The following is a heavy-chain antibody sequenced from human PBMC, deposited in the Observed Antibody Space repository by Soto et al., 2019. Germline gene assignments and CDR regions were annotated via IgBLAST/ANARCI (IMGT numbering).Heavy chain of an antibody. J-gene: IGHJ6*02. CDR3: ARPLGELSLPYYYYGMDV. D-gene: IGHD1-7*01. V-gene: IGHV1-2*02. CDR1: GYTFTGYY. CDR2: INPNSGGT. Sequence: EASVKVSCKASGYTFTGYYMHWVRQAPGQGLEWMGWINPNSGGTNYAQKFQGRVTMTRDTSISTAYMELSRLRSDDTAVYYCARPLGELSLPYYYYGMDVWGQGTTVTVSS.